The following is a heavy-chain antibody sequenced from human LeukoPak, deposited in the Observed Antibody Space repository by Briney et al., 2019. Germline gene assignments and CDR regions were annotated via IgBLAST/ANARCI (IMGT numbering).Heavy chain of an antibody. CDR2: LRFDATSN. Sequence: TGGSLRLSCVASGFSFSKYGMHWVRQAPGKGLEWVSFLRFDATSNYYAESVRGRFIISRDNSRNTLYLQMNSLRTEDTAVYYCAKIDTFDYDISGRHWLDSWGQGTLVTVSS. V-gene: IGHV3-30*02. J-gene: IGHJ5*01. CDR1: GFSFSKYG. D-gene: IGHD4-17*01. CDR3: AKIDTFDYDISGRHWLDS.